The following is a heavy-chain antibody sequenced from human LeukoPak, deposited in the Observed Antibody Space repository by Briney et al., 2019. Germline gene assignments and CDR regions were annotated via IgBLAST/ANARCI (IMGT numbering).Heavy chain of an antibody. Sequence: SGPTQVNPTQTLTLTCTFSGFSLSTSGVGVGWIRQPPGKALEWLALIYRDDDKRHNPFLKSRLTATKDTSKNQVVLTMTNMDPVDTAIYYCAHTRYNSNWFDYWGQGTLVTVSS. J-gene: IGHJ5*01. D-gene: IGHD6-19*01. CDR2: IYRDDDK. CDR1: GFSLSTSGVG. V-gene: IGHV2-5*02. CDR3: AHTRYNSNWFDY.